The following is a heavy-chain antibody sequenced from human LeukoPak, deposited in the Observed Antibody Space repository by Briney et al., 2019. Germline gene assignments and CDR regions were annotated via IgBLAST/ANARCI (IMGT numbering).Heavy chain of an antibody. J-gene: IGHJ4*02. CDR1: GGSFSGYY. V-gene: IGHV4-34*01. CDR3: ARGYQYDRSGTDY. D-gene: IGHD3-22*01. CDR2: INHSGST. Sequence: SETLSLTCAVYGGSFSGYYWSWIRQPPGKGLEWIGEINHSGSTNYNPSLKSRVTMSVDTSKNQFSLKLSSVTAADTAVYYCARGYQYDRSGTDYWGQGTLVTVSS.